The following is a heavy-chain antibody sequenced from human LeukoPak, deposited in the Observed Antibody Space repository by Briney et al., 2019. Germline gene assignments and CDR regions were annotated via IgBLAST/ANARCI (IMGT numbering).Heavy chain of an antibody. Sequence: SETLSLTCTVSGGSISSYYWSWIRQPPGKGLEWIGYIYYSGSTNYNPSLKSRVTISVDTSENQFSLRLTSVTAADTAVYYCARVRDYYDSSGYLTPYRHLDYWGQGTLVTVSS. CDR1: GGSISSYY. D-gene: IGHD3-22*01. V-gene: IGHV4-59*01. CDR2: IYYSGST. J-gene: IGHJ4*02. CDR3: ARVRDYYDSSGYLTPYRHLDY.